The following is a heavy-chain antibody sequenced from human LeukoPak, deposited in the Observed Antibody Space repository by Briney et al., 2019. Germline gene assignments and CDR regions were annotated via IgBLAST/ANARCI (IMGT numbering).Heavy chain of an antibody. V-gene: IGHV1-69*13. D-gene: IGHD5/OR15-5a*01. J-gene: IGHJ1*01. CDR2: ITPILGTP. Sequence: SVKVSCKASGDSFSHFAISWVRQASGQGPEWMGGITPILGTPHYAQKFQGRITITADESTSTAYVELTSLRPDDTAVYYCARSVSKLAPLAEYFQQWGQGTLVTVSS. CDR3: ARSVSKLAPLAEYFQQ. CDR1: GDSFSHFA.